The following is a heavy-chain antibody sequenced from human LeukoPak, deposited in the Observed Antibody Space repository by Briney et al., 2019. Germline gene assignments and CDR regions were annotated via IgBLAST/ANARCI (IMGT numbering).Heavy chain of an antibody. J-gene: IGHJ6*03. V-gene: IGHV3-21*01. CDR3: ARVSNYLYYYYYYMDV. Sequence: GRSLRLSCAASGFTFSSYSMNWVRQAPGKGLEWVSSISSSSSYIYYADSVKGRFTISRDNAKNSLYLQMNSLRAEDTAVYYCARVSNYLYYYYYYMDVWGKGTTVTVSS. CDR1: GFTFSSYS. CDR2: ISSSSSYI. D-gene: IGHD4-11*01.